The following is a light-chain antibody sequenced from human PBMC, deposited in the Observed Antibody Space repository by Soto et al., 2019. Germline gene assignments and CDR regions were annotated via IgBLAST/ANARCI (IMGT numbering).Light chain of an antibody. J-gene: IGLJ1*01. CDR3: SSYRSLNIGV. CDR1: SSDIGRYNY. CDR2: EVT. V-gene: IGLV2-14*01. Sequence: QSVLTQPASVSGSPGQSITISCTGTSSDIGRYNYVSWYQQHPGKGPKLMIYEVTYRPSGVSDRFSGSKSGNTASLTISGLQAEDEADYYCSSYRSLNIGVFGTGTKVTVL.